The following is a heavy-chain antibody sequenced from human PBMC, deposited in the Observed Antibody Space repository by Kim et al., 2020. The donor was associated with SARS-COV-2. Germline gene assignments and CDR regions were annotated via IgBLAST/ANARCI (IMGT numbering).Heavy chain of an antibody. V-gene: IGHV1-69*13. CDR3: ARATPQYYYDSSEYYFDY. Sequence: SVKVSCKASGGTFSSYAISWVRQAPGQGLEWMGGIIPIFGTANYAQKFQGRVTITADESTSTAYMELSSLRSEDTAVYYCARATPQYYYDSSEYYFDYWGQGALVTVSS. J-gene: IGHJ4*02. D-gene: IGHD3-22*01. CDR1: GGTFSSYA. CDR2: IIPIFGTA.